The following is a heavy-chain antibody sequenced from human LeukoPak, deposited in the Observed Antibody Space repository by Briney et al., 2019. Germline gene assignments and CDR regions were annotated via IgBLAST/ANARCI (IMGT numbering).Heavy chain of an antibody. CDR3: AKAYYDILTGLEY. CDR2: ISGSGGST. J-gene: IGHJ4*02. V-gene: IGHV3-23*01. CDR1: GFTFSSYA. D-gene: IGHD3-9*01. Sequence: PGGSLRLSCAASGFTFSSYALSWVRQAPGKGLQWVSTISGSGGSTYYADSVKGRFTISRDNSKNTLYLQMNSLRAEDTAVYYCAKAYYDILTGLEYWGQGTLVTVSS.